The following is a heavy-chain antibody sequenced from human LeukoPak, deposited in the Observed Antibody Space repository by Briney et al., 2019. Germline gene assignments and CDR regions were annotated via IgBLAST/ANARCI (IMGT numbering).Heavy chain of an antibody. Sequence: GASVTVSFTASGFTFINYYMHWVRQAPGQGLEWLGIINLSGGSTHYPQKFQDRVTMTRDTSTSTVCMELSSLRSEDTAVYYCARDLDYGEKSEDYWGQGTLVTVSS. CDR1: GFTFINYY. J-gene: IGHJ4*02. CDR2: INLSGGST. D-gene: IGHD4/OR15-4a*01. V-gene: IGHV1-46*01. CDR3: ARDLDYGEKSEDY.